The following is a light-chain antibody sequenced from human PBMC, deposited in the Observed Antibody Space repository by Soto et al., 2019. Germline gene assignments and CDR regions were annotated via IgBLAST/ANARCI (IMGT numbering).Light chain of an antibody. CDR2: GAS. CDR3: QQGGNWPLT. J-gene: IGKJ5*01. Sequence: EIVLTQSPATLSLSPGERATLSCRASQGVSSYLAWYQQKPGQAPRLLIYGASSRATGIPARFSGSGSGTDFTLTISSLEPEDFAVYYCQQGGNWPLTFGQGTRLEIK. V-gene: IGKV3-11*01. CDR1: QGVSSY.